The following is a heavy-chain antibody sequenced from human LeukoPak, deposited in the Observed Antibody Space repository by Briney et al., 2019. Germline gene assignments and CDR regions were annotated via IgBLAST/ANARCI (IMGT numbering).Heavy chain of an antibody. CDR3: ASVGTRGKGPCSY. CDR1: GYSISSGYY. J-gene: IGHJ4*02. V-gene: IGHV4-38-2*02. Sequence: PSETLSLTCTVSGYSISSGYYWGWIRQPPGKGLEWIGSIYHSGSTYYNPSLKSRVTISVDTSKNQFSLKLSSVTAADTAVYYCASVGTRGKGPCSYWGQGTLLTVSS. CDR2: IYHSGST. D-gene: IGHD2-8*02.